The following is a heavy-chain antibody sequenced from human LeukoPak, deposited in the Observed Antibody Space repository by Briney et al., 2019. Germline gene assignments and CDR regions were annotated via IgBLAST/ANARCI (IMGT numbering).Heavy chain of an antibody. Sequence: PSETLSLTCAVSGGSISSGGYSWSWIRQPPGKGLEWIGYIYHSGSTYYNPSLKSRVTISVDRSKNQFSLKLSSVTAADTAVYYCAREAGVTDAFDIWGQGTMVTVSS. V-gene: IGHV4-30-2*01. J-gene: IGHJ3*02. D-gene: IGHD3-10*01. CDR2: IYHSGST. CDR3: AREAGVTDAFDI. CDR1: GGSISSGGYS.